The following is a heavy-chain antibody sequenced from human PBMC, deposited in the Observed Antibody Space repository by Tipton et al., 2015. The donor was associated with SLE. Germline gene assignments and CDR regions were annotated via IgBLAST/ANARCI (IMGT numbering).Heavy chain of an antibody. J-gene: IGHJ4*02. Sequence: TLSLTCTVSGGSISGRDYHWAWIRQPPGKGLEWIGNVNYGGNTYYNPSLKSRVTISVDTSKNQFSLRLTSVTAADTAFYYCARHYTTGWDLGYWGQGTLVSVSS. CDR2: VNYGGNT. D-gene: IGHD2/OR15-2a*01. CDR1: GGSISGRDYH. V-gene: IGHV4-39*01. CDR3: ARHYTTGWDLGY.